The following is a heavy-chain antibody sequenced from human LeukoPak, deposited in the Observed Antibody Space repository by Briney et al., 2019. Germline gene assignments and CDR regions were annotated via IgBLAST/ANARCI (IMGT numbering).Heavy chain of an antibody. V-gene: IGHV1-2*02. CDR2: INPNSGGT. CDR3: ARELSEGAQLWLRPDY. Sequence: GASVKVSCKASGYTFTGYYMHWVRQAPGQGLEWMGWINPNSGGTNYAQKFQGRVTMTRDTSISTAYMELSRLRSDDTAVYYCARELSEGAQLWLRPDYWGQGTLVTVSS. J-gene: IGHJ4*02. D-gene: IGHD5-18*01. CDR1: GYTFTGYY.